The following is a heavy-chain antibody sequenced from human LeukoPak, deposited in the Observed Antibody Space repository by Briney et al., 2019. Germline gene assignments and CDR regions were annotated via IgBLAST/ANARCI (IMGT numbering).Heavy chain of an antibody. CDR1: GFTFSSYA. Sequence: GGSLRLSCAASGFTFSSYAMSWVRQAPGKGLEWVSAISGSGGSTYYADSVKGRFTISRDNSKNTLYLQMNSLRAEDTAVYYCAKVGHVLRFLEWLNSRYMDVWGKGTTVTVSS. J-gene: IGHJ6*03. CDR2: ISGSGGST. CDR3: AKVGHVLRFLEWLNSRYMDV. V-gene: IGHV3-23*01. D-gene: IGHD3-3*01.